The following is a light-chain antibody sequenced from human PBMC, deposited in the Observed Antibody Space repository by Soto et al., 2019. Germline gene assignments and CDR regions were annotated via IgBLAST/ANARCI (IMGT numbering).Light chain of an antibody. CDR2: GSS. CDR1: QSVSGDF. J-gene: IGKJ1*01. Sequence: PGTLSLSPGERVTLSCRASQSVSGDFLAWYQQKPGQAPRLLIYGSSSRATGIPDRFSASGSGTEFTLTISRLAPEDSAVYYCQQYGSLWAFGQGTKVDNK. V-gene: IGKV3-20*01. CDR3: QQYGSLWA.